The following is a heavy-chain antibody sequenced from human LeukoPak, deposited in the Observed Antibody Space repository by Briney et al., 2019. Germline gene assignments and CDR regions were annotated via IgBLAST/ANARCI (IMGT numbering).Heavy chain of an antibody. CDR2: IYYSGST. CDR3: ARGSERFGESNLDY. Sequence: PSETLSLTCTVSGGSISSYYWSWIRQPPGKGLEWLGYIYYSGSTNPSLKSRVTMSVDTSKNQFSLKLSSVTAADTAVYYCARGSERFGESNLDYWGQGTLVTVSS. V-gene: IGHV4-59*01. D-gene: IGHD3-10*01. J-gene: IGHJ4*02. CDR1: GGSISSYY.